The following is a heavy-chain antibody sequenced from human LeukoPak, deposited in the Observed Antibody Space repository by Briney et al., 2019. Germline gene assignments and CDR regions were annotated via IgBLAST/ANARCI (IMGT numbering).Heavy chain of an antibody. CDR2: TNPNSGGT. D-gene: IGHD6-19*01. CDR1: GSTFTGYD. CDR3: ARSAAGTFRIDAFDI. Sequence: GASVKLSCTASGSTFTGYDMHWVREPPGTGLEWMGWTNPNSGGTNYAQKFQGRVTMTMDTSISTAYMELSRLRSDDTAVYYCARSAAGTFRIDAFDIWGQGKMVNVSS. J-gene: IGHJ3*02. V-gene: IGHV1-2*02.